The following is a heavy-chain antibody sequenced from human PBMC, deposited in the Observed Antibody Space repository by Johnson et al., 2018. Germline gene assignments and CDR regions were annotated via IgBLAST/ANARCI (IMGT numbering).Heavy chain of an antibody. CDR1: GFTFSNYD. J-gene: IGHJ6*03. CDR3: ARDQGYSGYDYYYYHYMDV. Sequence: VQLVQSGGGLVKPGGSLRLSCAASGFTFSNYDMHWVRQATGKGLEWLSSIDTAGDTYYPGSVKGRFTISRENAKNSLYLQMNSLRAGDTAVYYCARDQGYSGYDYYYYHYMDVWGKGTTVTVSS. V-gene: IGHV3-13*01. CDR2: IDTAGDT. D-gene: IGHD5-12*01.